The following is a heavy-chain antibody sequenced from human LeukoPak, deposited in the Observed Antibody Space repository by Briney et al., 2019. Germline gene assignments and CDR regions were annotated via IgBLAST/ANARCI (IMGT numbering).Heavy chain of an antibody. Sequence: PGGSLRLSCAASGFTVSSNYMNWVRQAPGKGLEWVSSISSSSSYIYYADSVKGRFTISRDNAKNSLYLQMNSLRAEDTAVYYCARDRAVGATGDWGQGTLVTVSS. CDR2: ISSSSSYI. V-gene: IGHV3-21*01. J-gene: IGHJ4*02. D-gene: IGHD1-26*01. CDR1: GFTVSSNY. CDR3: ARDRAVGATGD.